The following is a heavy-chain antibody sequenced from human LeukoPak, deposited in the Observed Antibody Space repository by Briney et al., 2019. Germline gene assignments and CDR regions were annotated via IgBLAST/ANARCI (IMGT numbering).Heavy chain of an antibody. V-gene: IGHV3-23*01. J-gene: IGHJ3*01. CDR3: ATRQFCSGGTCSGLSF. CDR1: GFTFSSYG. CDR2: ISKNGDTT. Sequence: GGSLRLSCAASGFTFSSYGIHWVRQAPGKGLEWVSVISKNGDTTYYADSVKGRFTISRDNSKNTLYLQMNSLRAEDTALYFCATRQFCSGGTCSGLSFWGQGTMVTISS. D-gene: IGHD2-15*01.